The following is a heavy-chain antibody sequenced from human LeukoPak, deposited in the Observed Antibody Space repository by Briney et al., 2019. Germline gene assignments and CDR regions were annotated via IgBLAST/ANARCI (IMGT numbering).Heavy chain of an antibody. J-gene: IGHJ4*02. Sequence: GAPVKVSCKVSGYTLTELSMHWVRQAPGKGLEWMGGFDPEDGETIYAQKFQGRVTMTEDTSTDTAYMELSSLRSEDTAVYYCATDLPREAMVSYYFDYWGQGTLVTVSS. V-gene: IGHV1-24*01. CDR2: FDPEDGET. D-gene: IGHD5-18*01. CDR3: ATDLPREAMVSYYFDY. CDR1: GYTLTELS.